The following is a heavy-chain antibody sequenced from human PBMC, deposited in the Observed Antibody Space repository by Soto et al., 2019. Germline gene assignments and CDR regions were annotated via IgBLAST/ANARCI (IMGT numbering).Heavy chain of an antibody. Sequence: SETLSLTCAVYGGSFSGYYWSWIRQPPGKGLEWIGEINHSGSTNYNPSLKSRVTISVDTSKNQFSLKLSSVTAADTAVYYCARVSSRYFDWLITFNKHFDYWGQGTLVTVSS. J-gene: IGHJ4*02. CDR3: ARVSSRYFDWLITFNKHFDY. CDR1: GGSFSGYY. D-gene: IGHD3-9*01. V-gene: IGHV4-34*01. CDR2: INHSGST.